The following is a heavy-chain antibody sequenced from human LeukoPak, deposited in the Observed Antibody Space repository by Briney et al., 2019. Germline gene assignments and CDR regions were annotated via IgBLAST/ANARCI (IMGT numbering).Heavy chain of an antibody. D-gene: IGHD3-9*01. J-gene: IGHJ4*02. CDR2: IYPGDSDT. CDR3: ARGRRGYYDILTGSNPPDY. Sequence: GESLKISCKGSGYSFTSYWIGWVRQMPGKGLEWMGIIYPGDSDTRYSPSFQGQVTISADKSISTAYLQWSSLKASDTAMYYCARGRRGYYDILTGSNPPDYWGQGTLVTVSS. CDR1: GYSFTSYW. V-gene: IGHV5-51*01.